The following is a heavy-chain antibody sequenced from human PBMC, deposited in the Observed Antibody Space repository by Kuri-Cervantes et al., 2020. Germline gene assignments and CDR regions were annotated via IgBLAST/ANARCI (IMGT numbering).Heavy chain of an antibody. V-gene: IGHV3-30-3*01. J-gene: IGHJ4*02. Sequence: GESLKISCAASGFTFSSYAMHWVRQAPGKGLEWVAVISYDGSNKYYADSVKGRFTISRDNSKNTLYLQMNSLRDEDTAVYYCARAAHWYSGSYSLLGYWGQGTLVTVSS. CDR3: ARAAHWYSGSYSLLGY. CDR1: GFTFSSYA. D-gene: IGHD1-26*01. CDR2: ISYDGSNK.